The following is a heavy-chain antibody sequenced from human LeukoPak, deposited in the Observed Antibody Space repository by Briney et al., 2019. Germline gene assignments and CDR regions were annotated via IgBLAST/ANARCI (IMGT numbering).Heavy chain of an antibody. D-gene: IGHD2-15*01. V-gene: IGHV4-59*08. CDR1: GGSMRTCN. J-gene: IGHJ5*02. CDR2: INYSGSA. Sequence: SETLSLTCTVSGGSMRTCNWRWIRQPPGKGLEWIGYINYSGSAGYNPSLKSRVTMSVDTSRHQFSLKLRSVTAADTASYYCERRKGIGGHKDWFDPWGQGTLVTVSS. CDR3: ERRKGIGGHKDWFDP.